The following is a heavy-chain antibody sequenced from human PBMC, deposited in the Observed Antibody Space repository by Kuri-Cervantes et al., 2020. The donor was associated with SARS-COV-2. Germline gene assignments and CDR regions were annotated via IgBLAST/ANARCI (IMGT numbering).Heavy chain of an antibody. CDR3: ATRVAGDPDYYYYYIDV. CDR1: EGTFFSYA. J-gene: IGHJ6*03. D-gene: IGHD7-27*01. Sequence: SVKVSCKASEGTFFSYAISWVRQAPGQGLEWMGGFAPILGKTDYAQKFQGRVTMTADESTNTAYMELSSLRFEDTAVYYCATRVAGDPDYYYYYIDVWGTGTTVTVSS. V-gene: IGHV1-69*10. CDR2: FAPILGKT.